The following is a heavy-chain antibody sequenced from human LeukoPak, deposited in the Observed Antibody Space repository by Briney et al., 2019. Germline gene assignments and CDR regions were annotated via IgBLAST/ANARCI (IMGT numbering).Heavy chain of an antibody. CDR3: VRDWAPASMQAAPFDC. V-gene: IGHV3-7*01. CDR2: IKEDGSLK. D-gene: IGHD2/OR15-2a*01. J-gene: IGHJ4*02. Sequence: PGGSLRLSCAASGFTFSSYSMNWVRQAPGKGPEWVANIKEDGSLKNYVDSVEGRFTVSRDNAKNTLYLQMNSPRLEDTAVYYCVRDWAPASMQAAPFDCWGQGTLVTVSS. CDR1: GFTFSSYS.